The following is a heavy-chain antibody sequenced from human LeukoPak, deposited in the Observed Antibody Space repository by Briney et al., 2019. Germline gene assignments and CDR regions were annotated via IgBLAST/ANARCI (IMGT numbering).Heavy chain of an antibody. V-gene: IGHV4-39*01. J-gene: IGHJ4*02. CDR2: IYYSGST. CDR1: GGSISSSSYY. Sequence: SETLSLTCTVSGGSISSSSYYWGWIRQPPGKGLEWIGSIYYSGSTYYNPSLQSRVTMSADTSKNQISLKLSSVTAADTAVYYCATLRAYSDGYSDYWGQGTLVTVSS. CDR3: ATLRAYSDGYSDY. D-gene: IGHD5-18*01.